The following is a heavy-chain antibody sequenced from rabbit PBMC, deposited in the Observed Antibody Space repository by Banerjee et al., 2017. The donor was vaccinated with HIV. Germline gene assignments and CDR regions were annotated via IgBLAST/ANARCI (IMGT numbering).Heavy chain of an antibody. V-gene: IGHV1S45*01. CDR1: GIDPSSFA. D-gene: IGHD6-1*01. J-gene: IGHJ4*01. Sequence: QEQLKETGGGLVQPGGSLTLSCKASGIDPSSFAISWVRQAPGKGLEWIACIWTGSSGTTYYASWAKGRFTISKTSSTTVTLQMTSLTAADTATYFCAREAYVGYDGYGYFNLWGPGTLVTVS. CDR3: AREAYVGYDGYGYFNL. CDR2: IWTGSSGTT.